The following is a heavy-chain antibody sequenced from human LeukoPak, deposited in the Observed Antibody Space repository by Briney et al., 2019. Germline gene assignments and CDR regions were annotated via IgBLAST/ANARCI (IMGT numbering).Heavy chain of an antibody. CDR1: GFTFSSYW. J-gene: IGHJ3*02. Sequence: GESLKISCAASGFTFSSYWMHWVRQVPGKGLVWVSRINSDGSSTSYADSVKGRFTISRDNAKNTLYVQMNSLRAEDTAVYYCSTGSGHAFDIWGRGTMVTVSS. D-gene: IGHD3-10*01. CDR2: INSDGSST. V-gene: IGHV3-74*01. CDR3: STGSGHAFDI.